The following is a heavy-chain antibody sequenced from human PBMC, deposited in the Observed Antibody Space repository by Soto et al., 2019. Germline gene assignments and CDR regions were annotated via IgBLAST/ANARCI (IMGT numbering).Heavy chain of an antibody. V-gene: IGHV1-69*06. CDR3: AREGGEAGGAFDI. CDR2: IIPIFGTA. D-gene: IGHD3-16*01. J-gene: IGHJ3*02. CDR1: GGTFSSYA. Sequence: ASVKVSCKASGGTFSSYAISWLRQAPGQGLEWMGGIIPIFGTANYAQKFQGRVTITADKSTSTAYMELSSLRSEDTAVYYCAREGGEAGGAFDIWGQGTMVTVSS.